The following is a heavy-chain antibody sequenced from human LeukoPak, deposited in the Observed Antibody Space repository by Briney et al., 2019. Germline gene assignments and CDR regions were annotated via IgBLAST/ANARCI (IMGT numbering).Heavy chain of an antibody. D-gene: IGHD6-13*01. V-gene: IGHV2-70*04. CDR3: ARSGIPAAGGYSDS. Sequence: SGPTPVNPTPPLTLTCTFSGFSLTTNPMRGSWIRQPPVKALEWLARIDWDDDKFYSTSLKTRLTISKDTSKNQVVLTMTNMDTVDTATYYCARSGIPAAGGYSDSWGQGTLVTVSS. CDR2: IDWDDDK. CDR1: GFSLTTNPMR. J-gene: IGHJ4*02.